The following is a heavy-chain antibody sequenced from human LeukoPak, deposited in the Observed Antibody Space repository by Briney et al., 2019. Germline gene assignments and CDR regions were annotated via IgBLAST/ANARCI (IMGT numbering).Heavy chain of an antibody. CDR1: GFTFDDYT. V-gene: IGHV3-43*01. CDR3: AKVDTLGYYGSGSYYDY. J-gene: IGHJ4*02. Sequence: PGGSLRLSCAASGFTFDDYTMHWVRQAPGEGVEWVSLISWDGSSTYYADSVKGRFTISRDNSKNSLYLQMNSLRTEDTALYYCAKVDTLGYYGSGSYYDYWGQGTLVTVSS. D-gene: IGHD3-10*01. CDR2: ISWDGSST.